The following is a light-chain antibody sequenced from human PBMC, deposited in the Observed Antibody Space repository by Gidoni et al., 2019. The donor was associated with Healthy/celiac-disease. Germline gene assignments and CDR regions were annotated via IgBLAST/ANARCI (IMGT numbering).Light chain of an antibody. CDR2: GAS. V-gene: IGKV3-20*01. CDR1: QSVSSSY. J-gene: IGKJ2*04. Sequence: EIVLTQSPGTLSLSPGERATLSCRASQSVSSSYLAWYQQKPGQAPRLLIYGASSRATGIPDRFSGSGSVTDFTLTISSLEPEDFAVYYCQQYGSSPRGSFGQGTKLEIK. CDR3: QQYGSSPRGS.